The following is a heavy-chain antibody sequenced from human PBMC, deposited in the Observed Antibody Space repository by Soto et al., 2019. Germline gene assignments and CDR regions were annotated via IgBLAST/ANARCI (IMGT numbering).Heavy chain of an antibody. D-gene: IGHD2-8*01. CDR2: ISVYNGNT. CDR3: ARDGRNGGYLDY. Sequence: QGLAWMGWISVYNGNTNYAQKVQGRVTMTTDTSTSTAYMERRSLRPDDTAVYYSARDGRNGGYLDYCGHGTLVS. J-gene: IGHJ4*01. V-gene: IGHV1-18*01.